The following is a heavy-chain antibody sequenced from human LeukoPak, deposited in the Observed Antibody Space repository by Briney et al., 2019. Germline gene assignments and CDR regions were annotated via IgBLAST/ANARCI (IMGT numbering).Heavy chain of an antibody. CDR2: ISGSGGST. Sequence: GGSLRLSCAASGFTVSSNYMSWVRQAPGKGLEWVSAISGSGGSTYYADSVKGRFTISRDNSKNTLYLQMNSLRAEDTAVYYCAKDKNDNYGDYVGAFDIWGQGTMVTVSS. J-gene: IGHJ3*02. CDR3: AKDKNDNYGDYVGAFDI. CDR1: GFTVSSNY. V-gene: IGHV3-23*01. D-gene: IGHD4-17*01.